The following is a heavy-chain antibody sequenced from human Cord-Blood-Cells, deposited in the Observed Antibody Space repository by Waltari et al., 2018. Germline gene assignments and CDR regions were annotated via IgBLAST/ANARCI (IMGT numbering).Heavy chain of an antibody. J-gene: IGHJ3*02. CDR2: IYYSGST. CDR3: ARQRDYYDKGAFDI. CDR1: GGSLSSYY. D-gene: IGHD3-22*01. Sequence: QVQLQESGPGLVKPSETLSLTCTVSGGSLSSYYWSWIRQPPGKGLEWIGYIYYSGSTNYNPSLKSRVTISVDTSKNQFSLKLSSVTAADTAVYYCARQRDYYDKGAFDIWGQGTMVTVSS. V-gene: IGHV4-59*08.